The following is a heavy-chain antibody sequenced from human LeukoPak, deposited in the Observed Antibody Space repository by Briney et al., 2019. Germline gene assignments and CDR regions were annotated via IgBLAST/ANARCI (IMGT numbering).Heavy chain of an antibody. J-gene: IGHJ2*01. CDR1: GGSISSYY. Sequence: PSETLSLTCTVSGGSISSYYWSWIRQSPGKGLEWIGYIYYTGSTNYNPSLKSRVTISVDTSKKQFSLKVRSVTAADTAVYYCARRDSPFDLWGRGTLVTVS. V-gene: IGHV4-59*01. CDR2: IYYTGST. CDR3: ARRDSPFDL. D-gene: IGHD3-22*01.